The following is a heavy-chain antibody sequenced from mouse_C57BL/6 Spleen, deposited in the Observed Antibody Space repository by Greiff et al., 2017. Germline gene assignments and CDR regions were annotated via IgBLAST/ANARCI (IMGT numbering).Heavy chain of an antibody. D-gene: IGHD2-1*01. V-gene: IGHV5-4*01. CDR3: ARDEFYGNYEENAMDY. CDR1: GFTFSSYA. J-gene: IGHJ4*01. CDR2: ISDGGSYT. Sequence: EVHLVESGGGLVKPGGSLKLSCAASGFTFSSYAMSWVRQTPEKRLEWVATISDGGSYTYYPDNVKGRFTISRDNAKNNLYLQMSHLKSEDTAMYYCARDEFYGNYEENAMDYWGQGTSVTVSS.